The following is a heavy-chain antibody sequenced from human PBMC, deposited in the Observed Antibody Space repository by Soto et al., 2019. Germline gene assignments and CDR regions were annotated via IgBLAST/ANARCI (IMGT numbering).Heavy chain of an antibody. CDR1: GGSISSDEYY. D-gene: IGHD3-10*01. Sequence: SETLSLTCSVSGGSISSDEYYWSWIRQSPGKGLEWIGYIHYSGSTSYNPSLKSRLTISVDTSKNQFSLKLSSVTAADTAVYYCASIYGSGRNDYWGQGTLVTVSS. CDR3: ASIYGSGRNDY. CDR2: IHYSGST. V-gene: IGHV4-30-4*01. J-gene: IGHJ4*02.